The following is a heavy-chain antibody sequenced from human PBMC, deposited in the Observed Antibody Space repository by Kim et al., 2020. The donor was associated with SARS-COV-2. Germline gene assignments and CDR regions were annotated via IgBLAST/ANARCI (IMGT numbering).Heavy chain of an antibody. J-gene: IGHJ4*02. CDR1: GYIFSTYP. CDR2: FNPGDGNR. CDR3: ARDGGYGSGSDAFAN. D-gene: IGHD3-10*01. V-gene: IGHV1-3*01. Sequence: ASVKVSCKASGYIFSTYPIHWVRQAPGQRLEWMGWFNPGDGNRKYSQKFQGRVSITRDTSASTVYMDLSSLTSEDTAVYYCARDGGYGSGSDAFANWGQGTLVTVSS.